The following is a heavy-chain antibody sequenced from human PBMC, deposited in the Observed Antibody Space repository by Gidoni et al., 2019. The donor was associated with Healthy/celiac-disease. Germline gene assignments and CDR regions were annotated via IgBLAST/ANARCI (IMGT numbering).Heavy chain of an antibody. CDR2: IWYDGSNK. D-gene: IGHD4-17*01. CDR1: GFTFSSYG. Sequence: QVQLVESGGGVVQPGRSLRLSCAASGFTFSSYGMHWVRQAPGKGLEWVAVIWYDGSNKYYADSVKGRFTISRDNSKNTLYLQMNSLRAEDTAVYYCARDYPYGGEIDYWGQGTLVTVSS. CDR3: ARDYPYGGEIDY. J-gene: IGHJ4*02. V-gene: IGHV3-33*01.